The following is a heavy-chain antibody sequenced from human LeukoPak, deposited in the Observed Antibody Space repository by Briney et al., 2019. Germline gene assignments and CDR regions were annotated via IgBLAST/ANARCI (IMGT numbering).Heavy chain of an antibody. D-gene: IGHD3-22*01. CDR1: GGSISSGSYY. J-gene: IGHJ4*02. CDR3: ARAPDPPDYYYDSSGYYFFDY. V-gene: IGHV4-61*02. Sequence: SETLSLXCTVSGGSISSGSYYWSWIRQPAGKGLEWIGRIYTSGITNYNPSLKSRVTISVDTSKNQSSLKLSSVTAADTAVYYCARAPDPPDYYYDSSGYYFFDYWGQGTLVTVSS. CDR2: IYTSGIT.